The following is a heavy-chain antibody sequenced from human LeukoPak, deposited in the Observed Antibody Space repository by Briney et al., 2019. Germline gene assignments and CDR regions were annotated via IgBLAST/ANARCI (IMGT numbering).Heavy chain of an antibody. D-gene: IGHD6-25*01. CDR2: IYTSGSA. CDR3: ARGGGSYDYFDY. V-gene: IGHV4-61*02. CDR1: GGSISSGSYY. J-gene: IGHJ4*02. Sequence: SETLSLTCTVSGGSISSGSYYWSWIRQPAGKGLEWIGRIYTSGSANYNPSLKSRVTISVDTSKNQFSLKLTSVTAADTAVYYCARGGGSYDYFDYWAREPWSPSPQ.